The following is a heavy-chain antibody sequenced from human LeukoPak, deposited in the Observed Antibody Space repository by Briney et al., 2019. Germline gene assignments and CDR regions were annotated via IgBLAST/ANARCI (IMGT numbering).Heavy chain of an antibody. D-gene: IGHD1-26*01. V-gene: IGHV3-23*01. CDR1: GFTFSKYW. CDR2: ISGSGGSP. Sequence: PGGSLRLSCAASGFTFSKYWMLWVRQAPGKGLEWVSDISGSGGSPYYADSVKGRFTISRDNSKNTLYLQMNSLRVEDTAVYYCAKDRVGRASDFDYWGQGTLVTVSS. J-gene: IGHJ4*02. CDR3: AKDRVGRASDFDY.